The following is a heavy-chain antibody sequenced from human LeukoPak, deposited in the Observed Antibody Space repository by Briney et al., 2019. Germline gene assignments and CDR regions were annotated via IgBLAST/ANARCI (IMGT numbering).Heavy chain of an antibody. CDR2: ISSSGSTI. CDR1: GFTFSRHW. D-gene: IGHD3-10*01. CDR3: ASGIWFGELGY. Sequence: GGSLRLSCAASGFTFSRHWMSWVRQAPGKGLEWVSYISSSGSTIYYADSVKGRFTISRDNAKNSLYLQMNSLRAEDTAVYYCASGIWFGELGYGGQGTLVTVSS. V-gene: IGHV3-48*04. J-gene: IGHJ4*02.